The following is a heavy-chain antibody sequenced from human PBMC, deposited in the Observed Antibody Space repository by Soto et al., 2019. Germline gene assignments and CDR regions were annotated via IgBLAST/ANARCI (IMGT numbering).Heavy chain of an antibody. CDR3: ARDSGYGSGTSVNHYLDY. CDR2: INPNSGGT. V-gene: IGHV1-2*02. CDR1: GDTFTGYY. Sequence: ASVKVSCKASGDTFTGYYMHCVRQAPGQVLEWMGWINPNSGGTNYAQKFQGRVTMSRDNAKNSLYLQMDSLRAEDTAVYYCARDSGYGSGTSVNHYLDYWGHGTLVTVSS. D-gene: IGHD3-10*01. J-gene: IGHJ4*01.